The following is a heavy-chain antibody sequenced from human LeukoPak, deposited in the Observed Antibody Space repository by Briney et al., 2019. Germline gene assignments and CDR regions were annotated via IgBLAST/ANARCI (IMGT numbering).Heavy chain of an antibody. J-gene: IGHJ3*01. Sequence: PGGSLRLSCAASGFTFSSYAMHWVRQAPGKGLEWVAVIWSHGNRKHHSDSVEGRFAISRDNSKNILYLQMNNLRAEDTALYYCARDSAADDNDFDAWGQGTMVTVSS. CDR1: GFTFSSYA. D-gene: IGHD6-25*01. CDR2: IWSHGNRK. CDR3: ARDSAADDNDFDA. V-gene: IGHV3-33*08.